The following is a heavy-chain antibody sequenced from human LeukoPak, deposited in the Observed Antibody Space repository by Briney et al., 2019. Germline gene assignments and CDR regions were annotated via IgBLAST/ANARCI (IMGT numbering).Heavy chain of an antibody. V-gene: IGHV4-59*01. D-gene: IGHD1-26*01. CDR2: FHYREST. Sequence: AETLSLTCSVWGVSISNSYGRWIRQPPGEGREGIGFFHYRESTNYHPSPQSTVSISLATYKYPVSLWLSSVTAADTAVYYCARGDGSGRPGIGFDFWGQGTLVTVSS. CDR1: GVSISNSY. CDR3: ARGDGSGRPGIGFDF. J-gene: IGHJ4*02.